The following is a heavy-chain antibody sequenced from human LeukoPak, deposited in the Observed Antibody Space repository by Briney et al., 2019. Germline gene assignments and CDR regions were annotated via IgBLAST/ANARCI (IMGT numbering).Heavy chain of an antibody. CDR1: GVTFSSYG. CDR2: IWYDGSNK. Sequence: PGRFLRLSCAASGVTFSSYGIHWVRQAPGKGLEWVAVIWYDGSNKYYADSVKGRFTISRDNSKNTLYLQMNSLRAEDTAVYYCARGTTSYYDILTGYYKGYYFDYWGQGTLVTVSS. V-gene: IGHV3-33*01. CDR3: ARGTTSYYDILTGYYKGYYFDY. D-gene: IGHD3-9*01. J-gene: IGHJ4*02.